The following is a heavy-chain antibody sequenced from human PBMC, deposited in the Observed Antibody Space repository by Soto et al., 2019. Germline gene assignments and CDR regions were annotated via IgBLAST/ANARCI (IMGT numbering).Heavy chain of an antibody. CDR2: IIPIFGTA. Sequence: VQLVQSGAEVKKPGSSVKVSCKASGGTFSSYAISWVRQAPGQGLEWMGGIIPIFGTANYAQKFQGRVTITADESTSTAYMELSSLRSEDTAVYYCARWWSGYHTPYYYYGMDVWGQGTTVTVSS. CDR3: ARWWSGYHTPYYYYGMDV. J-gene: IGHJ6*02. D-gene: IGHD3-3*01. CDR1: GGTFSSYA. V-gene: IGHV1-69*01.